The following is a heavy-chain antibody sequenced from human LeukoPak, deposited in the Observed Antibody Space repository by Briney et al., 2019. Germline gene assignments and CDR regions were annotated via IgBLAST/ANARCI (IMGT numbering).Heavy chain of an antibody. V-gene: IGHV3-23*01. CDR2: ISGSGGST. CDR1: GFTFSSYA. CDR3: AKGQIAVAGPDWFDP. J-gene: IGHJ5*02. D-gene: IGHD6-19*01. Sequence: GGSLRLSCAASGFTFSSYAMSWVRQAPGKGLEWVSAISGSGGSTYYADSVKGRFTISRDNSKNTLYLQMNSLRAEDTTVYYCAKGQIAVAGPDWFDPWGQGTLVTVSS.